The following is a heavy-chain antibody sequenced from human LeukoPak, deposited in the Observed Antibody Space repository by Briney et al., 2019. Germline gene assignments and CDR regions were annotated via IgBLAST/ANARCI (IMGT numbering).Heavy chain of an antibody. D-gene: IGHD1-26*01. V-gene: IGHV3-9*01. CDR2: ISWNSGSI. Sequence: PGGSLRLSCAASGFRFDDYAMHWVRQGPGKGLEWVSGISWNSGSIGYGDSVRGRFTISRDNAKNSLYLQINSLRADDTAIYYCARDSGRFYIDYWGQGTLVTVSS. CDR3: ARDSGRFYIDY. J-gene: IGHJ4*02. CDR1: GFRFDDYA.